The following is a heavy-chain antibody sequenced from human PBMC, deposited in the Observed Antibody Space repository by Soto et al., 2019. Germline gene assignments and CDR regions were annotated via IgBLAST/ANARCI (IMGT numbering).Heavy chain of an antibody. J-gene: IGHJ5*02. CDR1: GGCMSSYY. CDR3: ARDGTGYSSGWYKGDSWFDP. CDR2: IYYSGSI. Sequence: SETLSLTCTVSGGCMSSYYWSWIRQPQGKGLEWIGYIYYSGSINYNPSLKSRVTISVDTSKNQFSLKLSSVTAADTAVYYCARDGTGYSSGWYKGDSWFDPWGQGTLVTVSS. V-gene: IGHV4-59*01. D-gene: IGHD6-19*01.